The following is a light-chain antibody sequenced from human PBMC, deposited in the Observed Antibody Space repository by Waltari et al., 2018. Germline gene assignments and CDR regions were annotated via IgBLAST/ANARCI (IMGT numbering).Light chain of an antibody. CDR1: QSIGTY. V-gene: IGKV3-20*01. CDR3: QNHERLPAT. CDR2: AAS. J-gene: IGKJ1*01. Sequence: LTQSPGTLSFSPGERAYLPCRASQSIGTYLVWYQQKPGQAPRLLMYAASRRATGIPDRFSGSGSGTDFSLTISRLEPEDFAVYFCQNHERLPATFGQGTKVEIK.